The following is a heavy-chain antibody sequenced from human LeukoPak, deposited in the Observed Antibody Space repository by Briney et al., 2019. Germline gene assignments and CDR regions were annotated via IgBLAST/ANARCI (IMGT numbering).Heavy chain of an antibody. J-gene: IGHJ4*02. V-gene: IGHV3-48*01. CDR3: ARPAPGTYSTFDF. CDR2: ISNTGNAL. Sequence: GGSLRLSCAASGFIFSSYTMNWVRQAPGKGLEWVSYISNTGNALNYADSVKGRFTISRDNAKNSLYLQMNSLRAEDTAVYYCARPAPGTYSTFDFWGPGTLVSVSS. D-gene: IGHD6-13*01. CDR1: GFIFSSYT.